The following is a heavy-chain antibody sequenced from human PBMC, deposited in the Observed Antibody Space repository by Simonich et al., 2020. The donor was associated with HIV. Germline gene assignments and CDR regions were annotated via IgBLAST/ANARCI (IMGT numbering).Heavy chain of an antibody. D-gene: IGHD5-12*01. CDR2: INHSGST. CDR3: ARRGGYAFDY. Sequence: QVHLQQWGAGLLKPSETLFLTCAVYGGSFSGYYWNWLRQPPGKGLEWIGEINHSGSTDYNSSLKSRVTISVDTSKNQFSLKLSSVTAADTAMYYCARRGGYAFDYWGQGTLVTVSS. V-gene: IGHV4-34*01. J-gene: IGHJ4*02. CDR1: GGSFSGYY.